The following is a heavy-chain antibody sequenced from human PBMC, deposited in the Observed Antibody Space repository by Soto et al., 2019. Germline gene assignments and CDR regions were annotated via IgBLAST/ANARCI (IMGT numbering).Heavy chain of an antibody. Sequence: GASVKVSCKASGYTFTSYGISWVRQAPVQGLEWMGWISAYSGDTNYAQKLQGRVTMTTDTSTSTAYIELRSLRSDDTAVYYCARDPRYDSSGYYYDNWFDPWGEGTLVTVSS. J-gene: IGHJ5*02. V-gene: IGHV1-18*01. CDR2: ISAYSGDT. CDR3: ARDPRYDSSGYYYDNWFDP. D-gene: IGHD3-22*01. CDR1: GYTFTSYG.